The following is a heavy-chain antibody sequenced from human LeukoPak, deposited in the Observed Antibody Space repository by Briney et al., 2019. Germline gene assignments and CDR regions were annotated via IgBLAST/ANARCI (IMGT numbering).Heavy chain of an antibody. D-gene: IGHD1-1*01. V-gene: IGHV3-7*01. J-gene: IGHJ4*02. CDR2: IKQDESEK. CDR1: GFTFSSYW. CDR3: ARDKIEGPTKLDY. Sequence: PGGSLRLSCAASGFTFSSYWMIWVRQAPGKGLEWVANIKQDESEKYYVDSLKGRFTISRDNAKNSLYLQMNSLRAEDTAVYYCARDKIEGPTKLDYWGQGILVTVSS.